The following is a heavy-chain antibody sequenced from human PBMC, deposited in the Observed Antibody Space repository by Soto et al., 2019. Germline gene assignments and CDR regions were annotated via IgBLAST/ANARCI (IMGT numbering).Heavy chain of an antibody. CDR1: GGSIGNSY. CDR2: IYYSGSP. D-gene: IGHD6-13*01. V-gene: IGHV4-59*08. CDR3: ARHSSSWPIFDY. Sequence: QVQLQESGPGLVKPSETLSLTCTVSGGSIGNSYWSWIRQSPGKGLEWIGYIYYSGSPNYNPSLKIHXXIXVXXSKTHSCLKLSSVTASDTAVYYCARHSSSWPIFDYWGQGTLVIVSS. J-gene: IGHJ4*02.